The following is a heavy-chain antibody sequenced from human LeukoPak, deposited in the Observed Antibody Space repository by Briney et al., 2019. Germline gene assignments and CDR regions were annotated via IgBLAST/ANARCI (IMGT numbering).Heavy chain of an antibody. J-gene: IGHJ4*02. CDR3: TRDIRMVGVTHYFDY. Sequence: SETLSLTCTVSGGSVSSYYWSWVRQTPERELEWISNMHSSGSTYYNPSLKSRVIMSVDTSKNQFSLKLTSVTAADTAVYYCTRDIRMVGVTHYFDYWGQGALVTVSS. CDR2: MHSSGST. CDR1: GGSVSSYY. V-gene: IGHV4-59*02. D-gene: IGHD3-10*01.